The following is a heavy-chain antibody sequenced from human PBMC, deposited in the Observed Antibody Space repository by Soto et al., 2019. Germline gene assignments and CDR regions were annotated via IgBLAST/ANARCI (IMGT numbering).Heavy chain of an antibody. V-gene: IGHV3-30-3*01. D-gene: IGHD5-18*01. CDR2: ISSDGGNR. J-gene: IGHJ4*02. CDR3: AHLAGLSHTDDF. CDR1: VFTFIDYA. Sequence: GWSLRLSCASSVFTFIDYALHWVRQAPGKGLEWVTVISSDGGNRYYADSVKGRFTISRDNSKNTLYLQMNSLRVEDTAIYICAHLAGLSHTDDFWGQGTPVTVSS.